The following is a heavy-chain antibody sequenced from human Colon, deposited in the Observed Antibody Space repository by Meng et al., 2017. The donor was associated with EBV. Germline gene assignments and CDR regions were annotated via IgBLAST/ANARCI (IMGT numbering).Heavy chain of an antibody. CDR1: GGSMSSGNYY. CDR3: ASFDHIPRRNYFDY. J-gene: IGHJ4*02. CDR2: IHHSGSA. Sequence: QSEESGPGLAEPSHTLSLTCTCSGGSMSSGNYYWRWLRQPPGKGLEWIGYIHHSGSAYYNPSLKSRVSISVDTSKNQFSLNLNSMTAADTAVYYCASFDHIPRRNYFDYWGQGTLVTVSS. D-gene: IGHD2-21*01. V-gene: IGHV4-30-4*01.